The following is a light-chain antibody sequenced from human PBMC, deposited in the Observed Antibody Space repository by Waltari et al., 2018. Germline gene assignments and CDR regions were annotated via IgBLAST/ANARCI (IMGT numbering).Light chain of an antibody. J-gene: IGLJ2*01. Sequence: SYVLTQPPSVSVAPGQPDTLTCGGDNLGSPRVHWYQRKPGQSPVVVVYDDSARPSGIPERFSGSNAGNTATLTISRVEAGDEADYDCQVWDRSSAHRHVVFGGGTKLTVL. CDR2: DDS. CDR3: QVWDRSSAHRHVV. CDR1: NLGSPR. V-gene: IGLV3-21*02.